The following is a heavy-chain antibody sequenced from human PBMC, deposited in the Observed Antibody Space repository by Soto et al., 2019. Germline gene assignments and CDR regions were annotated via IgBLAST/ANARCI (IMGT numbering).Heavy chain of an antibody. CDR3: ARDGSTSCYDPFVGLSGPPTPQYYYYMDV. V-gene: IGHV3-74*01. CDR2: ISPDSFNT. CDR1: EFTFSNYW. Sequence: PGGSLRLSCAASEFTFSNYWMHWVRQAPGKGLVWVSRISPDSFNTIYADSVKGRFTISRDNAKNTLYLQMNSLRAEETAVYYCARDGSTSCYDPFVGLSGPPTPQYYYYMDVWGKGTTVTVSS. D-gene: IGHD2-2*01. J-gene: IGHJ6*03.